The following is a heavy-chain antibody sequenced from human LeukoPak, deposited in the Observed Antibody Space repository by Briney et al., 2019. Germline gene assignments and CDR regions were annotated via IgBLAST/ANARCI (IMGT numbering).Heavy chain of an antibody. CDR3: ARDEFNNYYGSGHYYVFDY. V-gene: IGHV1-8*03. Sequence: GASVKVSCKAPGYTFTGYYMHWVRQGPGQGLEWMGWMNPNSGNTGYAQKFQGRVTITRKASISTAYMELSSLRSDDTAVYYCARDEFNNYYGSGHYYVFDYWGQGTLVTVSS. CDR2: MNPNSGNT. J-gene: IGHJ4*02. CDR1: GYTFTGYY. D-gene: IGHD3-10*01.